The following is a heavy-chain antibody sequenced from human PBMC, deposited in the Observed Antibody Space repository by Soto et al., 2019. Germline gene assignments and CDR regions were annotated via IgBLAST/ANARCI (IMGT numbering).Heavy chain of an antibody. CDR1: GYTFTSYA. V-gene: IGHV1-3*01. D-gene: IGHD1-26*01. CDR2: INAVNGNT. CDR3: ARDLGVGAASDY. J-gene: IGHJ4*02. Sequence: ASVKVSCKASGYTFTSYAMHWGRQAPGQRLEWMGWINAVNGNTKYSQKFQGRVTITRDTSASTAYMELSSLRSEDTAVYYCARDLGVGAASDYWGQGTLVTVSS.